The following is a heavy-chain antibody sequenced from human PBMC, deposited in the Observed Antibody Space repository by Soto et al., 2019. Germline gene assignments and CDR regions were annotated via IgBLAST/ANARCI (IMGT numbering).Heavy chain of an antibody. Sequence: HPGGSLRLSCAASGFTFSSYAMSWVRQAPGKGLEWVSAISGSGGSTYYAESVKGRFTISRDNSKNTLFLQMNSLRAEDTAVYYCAKDGAYDYVWGSYRIDYWGQGTPVTVSS. J-gene: IGHJ4*02. CDR3: AKDGAYDYVWGSYRIDY. D-gene: IGHD3-16*02. CDR1: GFTFSSYA. CDR2: ISGSGGST. V-gene: IGHV3-23*01.